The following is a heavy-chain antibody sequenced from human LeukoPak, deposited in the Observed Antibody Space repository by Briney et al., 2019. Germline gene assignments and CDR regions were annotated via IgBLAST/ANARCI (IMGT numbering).Heavy chain of an antibody. Sequence: PGGPLRLSCPAPGFTFSDNYMSWISQALGKGLEWVSYFSSSSSYTNYADSAKGRFTICRDNAKNSLYLQMNSLRAEDTAVYYCARDLFDGDYSPQYFQHWGQGTLVTVSS. J-gene: IGHJ1*01. D-gene: IGHD4-17*01. V-gene: IGHV3-11*06. CDR2: FSSSSSYT. CDR3: ARDLFDGDYSPQYFQH. CDR1: GFTFSDNY.